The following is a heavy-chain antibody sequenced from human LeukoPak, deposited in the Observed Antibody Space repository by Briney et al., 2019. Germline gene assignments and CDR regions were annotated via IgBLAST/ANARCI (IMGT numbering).Heavy chain of an antibody. J-gene: IGHJ5*02. V-gene: IGHV5-51*01. D-gene: IGHD6-19*01. CDR3: ARYSSGWISWFDP. CDR2: IYPGDSDT. CDR1: GYSFTSYW. Sequence: ESLNISCKGSGYSFTSYWLGWVRQMPGKGLEWMGIIYPGDSDTRYSPSFQGQVTISADKSISTAYLQWSSLKASDTAMYYCARYSSGWISWFDPWGQGTLVTVSS.